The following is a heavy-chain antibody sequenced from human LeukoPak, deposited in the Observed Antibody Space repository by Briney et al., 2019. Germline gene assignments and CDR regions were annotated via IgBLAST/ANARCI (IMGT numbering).Heavy chain of an antibody. D-gene: IGHD5-24*01. Sequence: GASVKVSCKASGGTCSSYAISWVRQAPGQGLEWMGRIIPIFGIANYAQKFQGRVTITADKSTSPAYMELSSLRFEDPAVYYCARDRATRDGYNQAFYGMDVWGQGTTVTVSS. CDR3: ARDRATRDGYNQAFYGMDV. CDR1: GGTCSSYA. CDR2: IIPIFGIA. J-gene: IGHJ6*02. V-gene: IGHV1-69*04.